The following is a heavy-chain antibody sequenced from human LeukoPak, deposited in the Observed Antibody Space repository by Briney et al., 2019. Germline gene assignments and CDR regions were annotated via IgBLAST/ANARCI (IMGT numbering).Heavy chain of an antibody. CDR3: AKENDGMDV. Sequence: GRSVRLSCAASVFTFNDYPMHWVRQAPWKGLEWVSGISLNSGSIGYEDSVKGRFTISRDNAKNSLYLQMNSLRAEDTALYYCAKENDGMDVWGQGTTVTVSS. V-gene: IGHV3-9*01. CDR1: VFTFNDYP. D-gene: IGHD1-1*01. CDR2: ISLNSGSI. J-gene: IGHJ6*02.